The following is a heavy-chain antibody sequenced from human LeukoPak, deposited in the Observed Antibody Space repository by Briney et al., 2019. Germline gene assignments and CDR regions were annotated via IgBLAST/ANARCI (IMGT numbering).Heavy chain of an antibody. CDR1: GFTFSSYA. CDR3: ANLEFPGWLQFPTNFDY. J-gene: IGHJ4*02. D-gene: IGHD5-24*01. CDR2: ISGSGGST. Sequence: GGSLRLSCAASGFTFSSYAMSWVRQAPGKGLEWVSAISGSGGSTYYADSVKGRFTISRDNSKNTLYLQMNSLRAEDTAVYYRANLEFPGWLQFPTNFDYWGQGTLVTVSS. V-gene: IGHV3-23*01.